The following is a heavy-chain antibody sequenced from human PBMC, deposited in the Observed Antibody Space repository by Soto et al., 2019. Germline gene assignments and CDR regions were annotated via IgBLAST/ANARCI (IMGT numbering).Heavy chain of an antibody. CDR2: IYYSGST. D-gene: IGHD6-19*01. CDR3: ARDQQWLVPVLTLDYYYYGMDV. V-gene: IGHV4-31*03. Sequence: SETLSLTCTVSGGSISSGGYYWSWIRQHPGKGLEWIGYIYYSGSTYYNPSLKSRVTISVDTSKNQFSLKLSSVTAADTAVYYCARDQQWLVPVLTLDYYYYGMDVWGQGTTVTVSS. J-gene: IGHJ6*02. CDR1: GGSISSGGYY.